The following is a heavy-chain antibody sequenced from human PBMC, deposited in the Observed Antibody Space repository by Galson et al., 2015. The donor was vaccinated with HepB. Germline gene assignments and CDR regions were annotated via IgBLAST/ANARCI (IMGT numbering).Heavy chain of an antibody. V-gene: IGHV1-69*13. J-gene: IGHJ6*02. CDR2: IIPISGTA. D-gene: IGHD3-3*01. CDR1: GGTFSSYA. Sequence: VKVSCKASGGTFSSYAISWVRQAPGQGLGWMGGIIPISGTANYAQKFQGRVTITADESTSTAYMELSSLRSEDTAVYYCARVQTGDFWSGYYYYGMDVWGQGTTVTVSS. CDR3: ARVQTGDFWSGYYYYGMDV.